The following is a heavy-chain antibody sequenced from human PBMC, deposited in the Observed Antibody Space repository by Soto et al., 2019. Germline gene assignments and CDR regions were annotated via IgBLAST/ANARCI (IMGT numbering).Heavy chain of an antibody. J-gene: IGHJ5*01. D-gene: IGHD2-21*01. CDR1: GFTFDGYM. CDR2: ISWDGGSI. V-gene: IGHV3-43*01. CDR3: AKEGNGGASLDS. Sequence: VGSLRLSCEASGFTFDGYMMHWVRQAPGKGLEWISLISWDGGSIDYADSIKGRFTVSRDNSKNSLFLDMHSLETEDTAVYYCAKEGNGGASLDSWGQGTLVTVSS.